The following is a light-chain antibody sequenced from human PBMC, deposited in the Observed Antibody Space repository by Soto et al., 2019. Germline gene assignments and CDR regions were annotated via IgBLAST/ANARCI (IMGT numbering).Light chain of an antibody. CDR2: DAS. V-gene: IGKV3-11*01. Sequence: EIVLTQSPATLSLSPGERATLSCRASQSVRSYLVWYQQKPGQAPRLLIYDASNRAPGIPARFSGSGSGTDFTLTISSLEPEDFAVYYCQQRGYWPPALTFGGGTKVEMK. CDR1: QSVRSY. CDR3: QQRGYWPPALT. J-gene: IGKJ4*01.